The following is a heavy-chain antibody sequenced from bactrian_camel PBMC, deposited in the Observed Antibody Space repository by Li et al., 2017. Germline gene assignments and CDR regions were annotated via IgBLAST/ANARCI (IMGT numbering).Heavy chain of an antibody. Sequence: HVQLVESGGGSVQAGESLRLSCATSGYNQDRNCMGWFRQAPGKEREGVAAIYTGGGSTYYVDSVKGRFSISLDNAKNTLYLQMNNLKPEDTGMYYCAAGPYGPANRDPLEYKFWGQGTQVTVS. J-gene: IGHJ4*01. V-gene: IGHV3S1*01. CDR3: AAGPYGPANRDPLEYKF. CDR1: GYNQDRNC. D-gene: IGHD3*01. CDR2: IYTGGGST.